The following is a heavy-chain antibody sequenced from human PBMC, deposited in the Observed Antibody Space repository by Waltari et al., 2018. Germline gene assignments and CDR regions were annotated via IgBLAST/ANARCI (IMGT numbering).Heavy chain of an antibody. D-gene: IGHD2-2*01. CDR1: GYPFPEFY. CDR3: ARGSRYCTSTTCPSSAFDV. V-gene: IGHV1-2*02. CDR2: ISPNSGDT. J-gene: IGHJ6*02. Sequence: QVQPVQSGAEVKKPGASVKVSCKASGYPFPEFYKHRGRQAPGQGLEWMGWISPNSGDTKFAQRFQGRVTMTRDTSISTAYMELSRLTSGDTAVYYCARGSRYCTSTTCPSSAFDVWGQGTTVTVSS.